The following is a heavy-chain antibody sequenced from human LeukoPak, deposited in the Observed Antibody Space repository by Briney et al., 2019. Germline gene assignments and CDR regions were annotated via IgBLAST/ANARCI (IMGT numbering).Heavy chain of an antibody. CDR3: ARDFSDYYDSSGYGD. J-gene: IGHJ4*02. D-gene: IGHD3-22*01. CDR2: IVVGSGNT. V-gene: IGHV1-58*02. Sequence: ASVKVSCKASGFTFTSSAMQWVRQARGQRLEWIGWIVVGSGNTNYAQKFQERVTITRDMSTSTAYMELRSLRSDDTAVYYCARDFSDYYDSSGYGDWGQGTLVTVSS. CDR1: GFTFTSSA.